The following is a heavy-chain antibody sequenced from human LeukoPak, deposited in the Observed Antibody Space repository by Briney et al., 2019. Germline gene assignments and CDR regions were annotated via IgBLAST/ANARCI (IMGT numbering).Heavy chain of an antibody. J-gene: IGHJ5*02. Sequence: GGSLRLSCAASGFTFSSYTLNWVRQAPGKGLEWVSSISSSSSYIYYADSVKGRFTISRDNAKNSLYLQMNSLRAEDTAVYYCARDGAAAAYDPWGQGTLVTVSS. CDR3: ARDGAAAAYDP. D-gene: IGHD6-13*01. CDR1: GFTFSSYT. V-gene: IGHV3-21*01. CDR2: ISSSSSYI.